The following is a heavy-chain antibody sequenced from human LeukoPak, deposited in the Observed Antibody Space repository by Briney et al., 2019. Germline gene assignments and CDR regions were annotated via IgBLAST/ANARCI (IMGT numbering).Heavy chain of an antibody. D-gene: IGHD3-22*01. V-gene: IGHV3-21*04. CDR3: AKRGYYYDSSAYYYFDY. Sequence: PGGSLRLSCAASGFTFSDYIMNWVRQAPGKGLEWVSYISSSSNYIYYADSVKGRFTISRDNAKNSLYLQMNSLRAEDTAVYYCAKRGYYYDSSAYYYFDYWGQGTLVTVSS. J-gene: IGHJ4*02. CDR1: GFTFSDYI. CDR2: ISSSSNYI.